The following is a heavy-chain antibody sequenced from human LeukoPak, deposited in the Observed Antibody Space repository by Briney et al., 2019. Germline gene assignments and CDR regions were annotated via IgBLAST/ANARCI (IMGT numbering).Heavy chain of an antibody. CDR1: GGPISSSDYY. Sequence: SETLSLTCTVSGGPISSSDYYWGWIRQPPGKGLEWIGSMHYSGSNAYSPSLKSRVIIFVDTSKNQFSLKLTYVTAADTAVYFCARYSTSSGWFDPWGQGSLVTVSS. D-gene: IGHD6-6*01. CDR2: MHYSGSN. CDR3: ARYSTSSGWFDP. V-gene: IGHV4-39*01. J-gene: IGHJ5*02.